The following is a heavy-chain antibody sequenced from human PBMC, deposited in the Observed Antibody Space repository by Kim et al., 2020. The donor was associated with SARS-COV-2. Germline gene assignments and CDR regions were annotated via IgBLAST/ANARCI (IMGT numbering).Heavy chain of an antibody. CDR2: ITWNGRDI. CDR1: GFAFDDYA. Sequence: GGSLRLSCAASGFAFDDYAMHWVRQSPGKGLEWVSGITWNGRDIGYADSVRGRFTISRDNAKNSLSLEMNSLQPEDTAFYYCTKDMDASGIAADGYFQHWGQGTLVTVS. J-gene: IGHJ1*01. V-gene: IGHV3-9*01. D-gene: IGHD6-13*01. CDR3: TKDMDASGIAADGYFQH.